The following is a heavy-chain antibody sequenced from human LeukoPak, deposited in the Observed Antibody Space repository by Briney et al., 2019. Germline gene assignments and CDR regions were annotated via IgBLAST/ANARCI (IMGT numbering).Heavy chain of an antibody. CDR3: ARNLYYYDSSGYYYY. Sequence: GGSLRPSCAASGFTVSSNYMSWVRQAPGKGLEWVSVIYSGGSTYYADSVKGRFTISRDNSKNTLYLQMNSLRAEDTAVYYCARNLYYYDSSGYYYYWGQGTLVTVSS. CDR1: GFTVSSNY. V-gene: IGHV3-53*01. J-gene: IGHJ4*02. CDR2: IYSGGST. D-gene: IGHD3-22*01.